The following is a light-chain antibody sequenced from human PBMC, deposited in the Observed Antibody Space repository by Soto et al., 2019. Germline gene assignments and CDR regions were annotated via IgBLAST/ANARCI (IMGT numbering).Light chain of an antibody. J-gene: IGLJ1*01. CDR1: SSNIGSNY. CDR3: AAWDDSLSGYV. V-gene: IGLV1-47*01. CDR2: RNN. Sequence: QFVVTRPPSASGTPGQRVTISCSGSSSNIGSNYVYWYQQLPGTAPKLLIYRNNQRPSGVPDRFSGSKSGTSASLAISGLRSEDEADYYCAAWDDSLSGYVFGTGTKVTVL.